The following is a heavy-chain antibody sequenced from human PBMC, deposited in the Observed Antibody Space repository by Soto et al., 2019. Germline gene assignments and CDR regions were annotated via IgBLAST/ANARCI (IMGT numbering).Heavy chain of an antibody. J-gene: IGHJ4*02. CDR2: ISGSGGST. D-gene: IGHD5-18*01. CDR3: EKDSPKMYTAEMDS. V-gene: IGHV3-23*01. CDR1: GFTFSSYA. Sequence: EVQLLESGGGLVQPGGSLRLSCAASGFTFSSYAMSWVRQAPGKGLEWVSAISGSGGSTYYADSVKGRFTISRDNSKNTLYLQKNSMRAGDTAVYYCEKDSPKMYTAEMDSGGQETLFPVPS.